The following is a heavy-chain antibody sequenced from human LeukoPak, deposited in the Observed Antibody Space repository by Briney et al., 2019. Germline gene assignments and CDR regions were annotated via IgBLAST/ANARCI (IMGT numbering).Heavy chain of an antibody. D-gene: IGHD3-22*01. Sequence: SETLSLTCTAVSSSSHYWGWIRQPPGKGLEWIGSLYYSGNIYYNPSLKSRVTIFVDTSKSQLSLKLSSVTAADTAVYYCARGYDSSGYTLDYWGQGTLVTVSS. CDR1: VSSSSHY. CDR3: ARGYDSSGYTLDY. V-gene: IGHV4-39*01. J-gene: IGHJ4*02. CDR2: LYYSGNI.